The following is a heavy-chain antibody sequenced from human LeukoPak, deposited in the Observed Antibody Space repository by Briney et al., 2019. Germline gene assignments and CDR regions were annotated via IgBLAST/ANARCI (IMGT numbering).Heavy chain of an antibody. D-gene: IGHD4-17*01. CDR1: GFTFTNYA. CDR2: LSHTGGST. Sequence: PGGSLRLSCAASGFTFTNYAMSWVRLAPGKGLEWVSALSHTGGSTYYADSVRGRFTISRDTSKNTLYLQMNSPRAEDTAVYYCAKRNYGDSGEGFDYWGQGTLVTVSS. V-gene: IGHV3-23*01. CDR3: AKRNYGDSGEGFDY. J-gene: IGHJ4*02.